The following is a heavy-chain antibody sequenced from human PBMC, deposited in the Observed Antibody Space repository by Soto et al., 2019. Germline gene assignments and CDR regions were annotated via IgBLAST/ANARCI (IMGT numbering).Heavy chain of an antibody. CDR2: IYYSGST. V-gene: IGHV4-59*08. J-gene: IGHJ3*02. D-gene: IGHD5-18*01. CDR3: ARRMLGYSYGIDAFDI. CDR1: GGSISSYY. Sequence: SETLSLTCTVSGGSISSYYWSWIRQPPGKGLEWIGYIYYSGSTNYNPSLKSRVTISVDTSKNQFSLKLSSVTAADTAVYYCARRMLGYSYGIDAFDIWGQGTMVTVSS.